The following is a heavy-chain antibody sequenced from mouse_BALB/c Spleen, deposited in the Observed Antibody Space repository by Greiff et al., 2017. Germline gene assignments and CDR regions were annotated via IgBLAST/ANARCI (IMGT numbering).Heavy chain of an antibody. Sequence: VQLQQSGGGLVQPKGSLKLSCAASGFTFNTYAMNWVRQAPGKGLEWVARIRSKSNNYATYYADSVKDRFTISRDDSQSMLYLQMNNLKTEDTAMYYCVRQLYDYAGAYWGQGTLVTVSA. CDR1: GFTFNTYA. D-gene: IGHD2-4*01. J-gene: IGHJ3*01. CDR2: IRSKSNNYAT. CDR3: VRQLYDYAGAY. V-gene: IGHV10-1*02.